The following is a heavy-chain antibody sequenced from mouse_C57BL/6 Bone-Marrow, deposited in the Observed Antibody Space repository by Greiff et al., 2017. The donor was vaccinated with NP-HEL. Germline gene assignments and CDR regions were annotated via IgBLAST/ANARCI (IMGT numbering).Heavy chain of an antibody. Sequence: QVQLQQSGAELARPGASVKLSCKASGYTFTSYGISWVKQRSGQGLEWIGEIYPRSGNTYYNEKFKGTATLTADKSSSPAYMELRSLTSEDPAVYFCAIPCVITTVVADFDYWGQGTTLTVSS. CDR3: AIPCVITTVVADFDY. CDR1: GYTFTSYG. J-gene: IGHJ2*01. V-gene: IGHV1-81*01. CDR2: IYPRSGNT. D-gene: IGHD1-1*01.